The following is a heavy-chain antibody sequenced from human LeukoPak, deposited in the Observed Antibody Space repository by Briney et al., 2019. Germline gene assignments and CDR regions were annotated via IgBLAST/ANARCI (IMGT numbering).Heavy chain of an antibody. J-gene: IGHJ6*04. D-gene: IGHD3-10*02. CDR2: INQDGTEI. Sequence: GGSLRLSCAPSEFMFSNYWMTWVRQAPGEGLEWVANINQDGTEIYYTDSVKGRFIISRDNAKNSLYLQMNSLRAEDTAVYYCAELGITMIGGVWGKGTTVTISS. CDR3: AELGITMIGGV. V-gene: IGHV3-7*01. CDR1: EFMFSNYW.